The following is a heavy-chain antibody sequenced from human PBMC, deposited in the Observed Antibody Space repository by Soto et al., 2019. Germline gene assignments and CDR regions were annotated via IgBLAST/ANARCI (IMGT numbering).Heavy chain of an antibody. D-gene: IGHD3-10*01. CDR1: GGSFSGYY. V-gene: IGHV4-34*01. Sequence: SETLSLTCAVYGGSFSGYYWSWIRQPPGKGLEWTGEINHSGSTNYNPSLKSRVTISVDTSKNQFSLKLSSVTAADTAVYYCARAHYYGSGSHRYNWFDPWGQGTLVTVSS. CDR3: ARAHYYGSGSHRYNWFDP. J-gene: IGHJ5*02. CDR2: INHSGST.